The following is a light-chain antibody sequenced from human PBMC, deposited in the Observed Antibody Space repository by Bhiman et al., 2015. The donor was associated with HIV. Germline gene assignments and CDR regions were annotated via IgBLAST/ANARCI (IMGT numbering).Light chain of an antibody. CDR3: ATWHDSLDGVM. Sequence: QSVLTQPPSASGTPGQRVTISCSGSSSNIGSNYVYWYQLLPGATPKLLIYGTNQRPSGVPDRFSGSKSGTSASLAISGLQAEDEAEYFCATWHDSLDGVMFGGGTKLTVL. J-gene: IGLJ3*02. CDR2: GTN. V-gene: IGLV1-47*01. CDR1: SSNIGSNY.